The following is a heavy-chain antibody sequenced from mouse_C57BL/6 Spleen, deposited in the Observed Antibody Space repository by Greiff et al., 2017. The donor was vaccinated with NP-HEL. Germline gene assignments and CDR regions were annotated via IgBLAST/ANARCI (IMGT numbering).Heavy chain of an antibody. V-gene: IGHV1-37*01. CDR2: INPGNGDT. D-gene: IGHD2-14*01. J-gene: IGHJ4*01. CDR3: ARAGTRHAMDY. Sequence: VQLKQSGPELVKPGASVKVSCKASGYSFTGYFMNWVKQRHGQSLEWIGGINPGNGDTYYNQKFKGKATLTVDKSSSTAYMELLSLTSEDSAVYYCARAGTRHAMDYWGQGTSVTVSS. CDR1: GYSFTGYF.